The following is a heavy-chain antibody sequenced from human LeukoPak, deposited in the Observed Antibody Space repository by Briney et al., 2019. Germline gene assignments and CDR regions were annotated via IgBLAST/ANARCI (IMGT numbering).Heavy chain of an antibody. CDR3: ARRGTYYYDSSGYQGGGSFDY. D-gene: IGHD3-22*01. Sequence: SETLFLTCTVSGGSISSYYWSWIRQPAGKGLEWIGRIYTSGSTNYNPSLKSRVTISVDTSKNQFSLKLSSVTAADTAVYYCARRGTYYYDSSGYQGGGSFDYWGQGTLVTVSS. J-gene: IGHJ4*02. V-gene: IGHV4-4*07. CDR1: GGSISSYY. CDR2: IYTSGST.